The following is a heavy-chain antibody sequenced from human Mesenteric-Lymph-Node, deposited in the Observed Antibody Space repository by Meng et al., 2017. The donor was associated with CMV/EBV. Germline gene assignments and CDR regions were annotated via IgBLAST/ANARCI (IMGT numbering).Heavy chain of an antibody. Sequence: GESLKISCAASGFTFSSYAMSWVRQAPGKGLEWVSVIYSGGSSTYYADSVKGRFTISRDNSKNTLYLQMNSLRAEDTAVYYCAKDQRYCSSTSCYPTYRGHYGMDVWGQGTTVTVSS. CDR2: IYSGGSST. D-gene: IGHD2-2*01. CDR1: GFTFSSYA. V-gene: IGHV3-23*03. CDR3: AKDQRYCSSTSCYPTYRGHYGMDV. J-gene: IGHJ6*02.